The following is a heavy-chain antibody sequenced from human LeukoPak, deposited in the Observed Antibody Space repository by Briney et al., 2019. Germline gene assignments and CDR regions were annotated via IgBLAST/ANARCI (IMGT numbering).Heavy chain of an antibody. D-gene: IGHD2-2*01. CDR2: IKQDGSEK. Sequence: GGSLRLSCAASGFTFNSYWMSWVRQAPGKGLEWVANIKQDGSEKYYVDSVKGRFTISRDNAKNSLYLQMNSLRAEDTAVYYCARDLLGSMGYGMDVWGQGTTVTVSS. V-gene: IGHV3-7*01. CDR1: GFTFNSYW. J-gene: IGHJ6*02. CDR3: ARDLLGSMGYGMDV.